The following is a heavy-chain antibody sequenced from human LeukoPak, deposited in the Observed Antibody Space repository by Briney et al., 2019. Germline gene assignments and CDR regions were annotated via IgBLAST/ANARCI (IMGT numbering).Heavy chain of an antibody. Sequence: PGGSLRLSCAASGFTFSSYSMNWVRQAPGKGLEWVSSISSSSSYIYYADSVKGRFTISRDNAKNSLYLQMNSLRAEDTAVYYCARDYDILTGYGYYFDYWGQGTLVTVSS. D-gene: IGHD3-9*01. CDR1: GFTFSSYS. CDR3: ARDYDILTGYGYYFDY. J-gene: IGHJ4*02. V-gene: IGHV3-21*01. CDR2: ISSSSSYI.